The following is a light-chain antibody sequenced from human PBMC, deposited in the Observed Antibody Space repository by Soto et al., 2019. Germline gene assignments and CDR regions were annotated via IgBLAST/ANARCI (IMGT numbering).Light chain of an antibody. Sequence: IQMTQSPSTLFASVGDRVTFTCRAGQSISSWLAWYQQKPGKAPKLLIYDASSLESGVPSRFSGSGSGTEFTLTISSLQPDDFATYYCQQYNSYWTFGQGTKVEIK. V-gene: IGKV1-5*01. CDR3: QQYNSYWT. CDR2: DAS. CDR1: QSISSW. J-gene: IGKJ1*01.